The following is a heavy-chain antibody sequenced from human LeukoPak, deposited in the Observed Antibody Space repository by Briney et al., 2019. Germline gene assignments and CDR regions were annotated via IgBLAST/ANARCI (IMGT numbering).Heavy chain of an antibody. CDR2: ISSKGSTI. CDR3: ARQGYSSSWFAFDD. V-gene: IGHV3-48*03. D-gene: IGHD6-13*01. CDR1: RFTFSNYE. J-gene: IGHJ4*02. Sequence: PGGSLRLSCAASRFTFSNYEMNWVRQAPGKGLERVSYISSKGSTIYYADAVKGQFTISRDNAKNSLYLQMNSRRAEDTAVYYCARQGYSSSWFAFDDWGQGTLVTVCS.